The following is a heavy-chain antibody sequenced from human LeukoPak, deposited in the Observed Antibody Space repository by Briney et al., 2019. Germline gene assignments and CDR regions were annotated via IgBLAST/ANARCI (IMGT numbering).Heavy chain of an antibody. CDR3: ARDPGYGNPRGF. CDR2: IDSGGNT. J-gene: IGHJ4*02. V-gene: IGHV3-53*01. Sequence: GGSLRLSCAASGLTFSSNYMSWVRQAPGKGLEWLSVIDSGGNTYYADSVKGRFTISRDNSKNTLYLQMNGLRAEDTAVYYCARDPGYGNPRGFWGLGTLVTVST. D-gene: IGHD4-11*01. CDR1: GLTFSSNY.